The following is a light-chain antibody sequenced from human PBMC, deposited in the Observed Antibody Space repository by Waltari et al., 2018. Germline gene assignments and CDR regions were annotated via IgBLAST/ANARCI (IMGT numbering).Light chain of an antibody. Sequence: EIVMTQSPATLSVSPGERATLSCRASQSVSSNLAWYQQKPGQAPRLLMYGASTRATGIPAGCSCSGSGTEFTLTISSLQSEDFALYYCQQYNNWPRTFGQGTKVEIK. V-gene: IGKV3-15*01. CDR3: QQYNNWPRT. CDR2: GAS. J-gene: IGKJ1*01. CDR1: QSVSSN.